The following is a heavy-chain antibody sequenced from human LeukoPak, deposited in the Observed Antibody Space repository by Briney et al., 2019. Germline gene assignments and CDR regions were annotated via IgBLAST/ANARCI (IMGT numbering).Heavy chain of an antibody. CDR2: ISYDGSNK. D-gene: IGHD3-3*01. J-gene: IGHJ4*02. CDR1: GFTFSSYA. CDR3: AKEGPVRSGAEFDY. V-gene: IGHV3-30*04. Sequence: GGSLRLSCAASGFTFSSYAMHWVRQAPGKGLEWVAVISYDGSNKYYADSVKGRFTISRDNSKNTLYLQTNSLRAEDTAVYYCAKEGPVRSGAEFDYWGQGTLVTVSS.